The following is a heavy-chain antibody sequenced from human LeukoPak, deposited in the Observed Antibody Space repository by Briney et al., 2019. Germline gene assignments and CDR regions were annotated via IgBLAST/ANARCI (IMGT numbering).Heavy chain of an antibody. J-gene: IGHJ4*02. Sequence: GGSLRLSCAASGFSLITYNMNWVRQAPGKGLEWVSSISSTSSHIYYADSVKGRFTISRDNSISGDDSKGTLFLQMNSLRAEDTAVYYCTRAGQWTYGFQDYWGQGSLVTVSS. CDR3: TRAGQWTYGFQDY. CDR1: GFSLITYN. V-gene: IGHV3-21*01. CDR2: ISSTSSHI. D-gene: IGHD3-10*01.